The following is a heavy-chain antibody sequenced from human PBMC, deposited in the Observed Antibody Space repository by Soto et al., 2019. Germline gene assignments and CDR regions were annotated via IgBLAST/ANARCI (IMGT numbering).Heavy chain of an antibody. CDR1: GFTFSSYA. D-gene: IGHD2-2*01. V-gene: IGHV3-64*01. CDR3: ARSIVVVPAAINPPVWFDP. Sequence: PGGSLRLSCAASGFTFSSYAMHWVRQAPGKGLEYVSAISSNGGSTYYANSVKGRFTISRDNSKNTLYLQMGSLRAEDMAVYYCARSIVVVPAAINPPVWFDPWGQGTLVTVSS. J-gene: IGHJ5*02. CDR2: ISSNGGST.